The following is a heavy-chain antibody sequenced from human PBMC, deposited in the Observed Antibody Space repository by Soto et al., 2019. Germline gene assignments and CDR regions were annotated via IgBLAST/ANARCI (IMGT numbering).Heavy chain of an antibody. D-gene: IGHD3-9*01. V-gene: IGHV1-18*01. CDR1: GYTFTSYA. J-gene: IGHJ6*03. CDR2: ISADNGNT. CDR3: ARDGPDILTYMDV. Sequence: GPSVKVSCKASGYTFTSYAMHWVRQAPGQRLEWMGWISADNGNTNYAQKFQGRVTMTTDTSTSTAYMELRSLRSDDTAVYYCARDGPDILTYMDVWGKGTTVTVSS.